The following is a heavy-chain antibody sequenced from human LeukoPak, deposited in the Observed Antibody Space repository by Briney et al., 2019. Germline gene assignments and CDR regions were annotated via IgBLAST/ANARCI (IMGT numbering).Heavy chain of an antibody. CDR2: ISYDGSNK. CDR3: VVLHSY. V-gene: IGHV3-30*03. D-gene: IGHD2-21*01. CDR1: GFTFSSYG. Sequence: GGSLRLSCAASGFTFSSYGMHWVRQAPGKGLEWVAVISYDGSNKYYADSVKGRFTISRDNSKNTLYLQMNSLRAEDTAVYYCVVLHSYWGQGTLVTVSS. J-gene: IGHJ4*02.